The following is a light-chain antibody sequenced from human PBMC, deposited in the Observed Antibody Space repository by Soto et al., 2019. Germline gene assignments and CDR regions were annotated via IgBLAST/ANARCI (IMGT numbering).Light chain of an antibody. CDR2: DNN. Sequence: HSVLTQPPSVSAAPGQKVTISCSGSRSNIVSNYVSWYQQLPGTAPKLLIYDNNKRPSGIPDRFSGSKSGTSATLGITGLQTGDEADYYCGTWDSSLSAVVFGGGTKLTVL. V-gene: IGLV1-51*01. CDR3: GTWDSSLSAVV. CDR1: RSNIVSNY. J-gene: IGLJ2*01.